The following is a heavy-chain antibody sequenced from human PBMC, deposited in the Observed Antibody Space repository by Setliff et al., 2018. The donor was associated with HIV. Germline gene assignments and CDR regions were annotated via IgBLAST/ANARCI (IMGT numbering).Heavy chain of an antibody. Sequence: SETLSLTCTVSGGSISSHYWSWIRQPPGKGLEWIGYIYYSGSTNYNPSLKSRVTISVDTSKNQFSLKLSSVTAADTAVYYCARGGIGDYYYYYMDAWGKGTTVTVSS. V-gene: IGHV4-59*11. CDR3: ARGGIGDYYYYYMDA. CDR2: IYYSGST. D-gene: IGHD3-10*01. J-gene: IGHJ6*03. CDR1: GGSISSHY.